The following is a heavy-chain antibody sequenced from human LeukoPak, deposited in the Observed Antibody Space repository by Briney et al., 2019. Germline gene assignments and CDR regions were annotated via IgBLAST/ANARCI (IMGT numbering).Heavy chain of an antibody. CDR1: GYTFTSXG. Sequence: XGYTFTSXGISWVRQAPGQGGEWMGWIXAYXGNTNYAQKLQGRVTMPTDTSTSTAYMELRSLSSDDTAVYYCARDLIPIYYYDSSGYYPGVYWGQGTLVTVSS. J-gene: IGHJ4*02. V-gene: IGHV1-18*01. CDR3: ARDLIPIYYYDSSGYYPGVY. D-gene: IGHD3-22*01. CDR2: IXAYXGNT.